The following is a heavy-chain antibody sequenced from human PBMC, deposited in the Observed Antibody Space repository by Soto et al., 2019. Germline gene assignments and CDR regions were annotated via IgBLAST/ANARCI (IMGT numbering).Heavy chain of an antibody. V-gene: IGHV3-23*01. D-gene: IGHD3-10*01. Sequence: GGSLRLSCASSVFTFSTYAMSCVRHSPGKGLEWVSTISSSGGNTYYTDSVKGRFTISRDNSKNTLYLQMNSLRAEDTAIYYCAKRPTSTGFGDPFDIWGQGTMFTLSS. J-gene: IGHJ3*02. CDR3: AKRPTSTGFGDPFDI. CDR1: VFTFSTYA. CDR2: ISSSGGNT.